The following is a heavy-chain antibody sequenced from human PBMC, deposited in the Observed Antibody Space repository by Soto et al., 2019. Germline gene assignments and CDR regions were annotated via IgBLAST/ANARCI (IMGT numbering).Heavy chain of an antibody. J-gene: IGHJ4*02. D-gene: IGHD3-10*01. Sequence: SETLSLTCAVSGYSISSGYYWGWIRQPPGKGLEWIGSIYHSGSTYYNPSLKSRVTISVDTSKNQFSLKLSSVTAADTAVYYCARGVLWFGELLYQFAYRGQRTLVVVSS. CDR2: IYHSGST. CDR3: ARGVLWFGELLYQFAY. V-gene: IGHV4-38-2*01. CDR1: GYSISSGYY.